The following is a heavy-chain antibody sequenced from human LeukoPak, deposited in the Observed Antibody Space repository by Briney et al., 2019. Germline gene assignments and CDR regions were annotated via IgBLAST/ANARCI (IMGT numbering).Heavy chain of an antibody. CDR2: INHSGST. Sequence: SETLSLTCAVFGGSFSGYYWSWIRQPPGKGLEWIGEINHSGSTNYNPSLKSRVTISVDTSKNQFSLKLSSVTAADTAVYYCARGRGDYWGQGTLVTVSS. CDR3: ARGRGDY. J-gene: IGHJ4*02. CDR1: GGSFSGYY. V-gene: IGHV4-34*01.